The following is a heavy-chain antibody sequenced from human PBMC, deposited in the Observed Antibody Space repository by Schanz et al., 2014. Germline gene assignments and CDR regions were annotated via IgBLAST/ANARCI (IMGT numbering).Heavy chain of an antibody. CDR1: GYTFAGHA. CDR2: IHTGSGNT. D-gene: IGHD3-3*01. V-gene: IGHV1-3*04. J-gene: IGHJ6*03. CDR3: ASGEARVTSSGVVIVPMNV. Sequence: QVQLVQSGAEVKKPGASVKVSCQASGYTFAGHAVHWVHQAPGQGPEWVGWIHTGSGNTKYSQKFEGRVTITRDTSASIVYMELSSLRSEDTAVFFCASGEARVTSSGVVIVPMNVWGKGTTVIVSS.